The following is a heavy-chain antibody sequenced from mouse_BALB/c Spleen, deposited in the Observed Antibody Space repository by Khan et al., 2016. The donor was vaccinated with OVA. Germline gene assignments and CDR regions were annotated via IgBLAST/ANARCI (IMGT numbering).Heavy chain of an antibody. V-gene: IGHV9-3-1*01. Sequence: QIQLVQSGPELKKPGETVRISCKASGYAFTNYGVNWVKQAPGKGLKCMGWINTYTGKPTYPDDFKGRFAFSLETSASTAYLQINNLKNEDTAKYFCARSGNSYALNYWGHGTSVTVSS. D-gene: IGHD2-1*01. CDR1: GYAFTNYG. CDR3: ARSGNSYALNY. J-gene: IGHJ4*01. CDR2: INTYTGKP.